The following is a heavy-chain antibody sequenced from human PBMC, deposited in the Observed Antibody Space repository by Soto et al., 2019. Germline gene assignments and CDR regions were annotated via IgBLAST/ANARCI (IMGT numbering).Heavy chain of an antibody. CDR2: IYYSGST. CDR1: GGSISSYY. J-gene: IGHJ4*02. V-gene: IGHV4-59*01. D-gene: IGHD3-22*01. CDR3: ASLYDSSGYFNFDY. Sequence: SETLSLTCTVSGGSISSYYWSWIRQPPGKGLEWIGYIYYSGSTNYNPSLKSRVTISVDTSKNQFSLKLSSVTAADTAVYYCASLYDSSGYFNFDYWGQGTLVTVSS.